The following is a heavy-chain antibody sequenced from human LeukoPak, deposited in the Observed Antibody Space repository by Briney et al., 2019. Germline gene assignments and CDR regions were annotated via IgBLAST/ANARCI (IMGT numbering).Heavy chain of an antibody. CDR2: IYSGGST. CDR1: GFTVSSNY. D-gene: IGHD2-21*02. Sequence: GRSLRLSCAASGFTVSSNYMSWVRQAPGKGLEWVSVIYSGGSTYYADSVKGRFTISRDNSKNTLYLQMNSLRAEDTAVYYCARDQAYCGGDCYFDYWGQGTLVTVSS. J-gene: IGHJ4*02. CDR3: ARDQAYCGGDCYFDY. V-gene: IGHV3-66*01.